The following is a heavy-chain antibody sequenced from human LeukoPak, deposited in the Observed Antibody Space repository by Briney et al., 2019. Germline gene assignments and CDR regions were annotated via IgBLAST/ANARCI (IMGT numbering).Heavy chain of an antibody. CDR3: ARDYYYDSSGYYSDY. J-gene: IGHJ4*02. Sequence: SETLSLTCTVSGGSISSSSYYWGWIRQPPGKGLEWIGSIYYSGSTYYNPSLKSRVTISVDTSKNQFSLKLSSVTAADTAVYYCARDYYYDSSGYYSDYWGQGTLVTVSS. CDR1: GGSISSSSYY. CDR2: IYYSGST. V-gene: IGHV4-39*07. D-gene: IGHD3-22*01.